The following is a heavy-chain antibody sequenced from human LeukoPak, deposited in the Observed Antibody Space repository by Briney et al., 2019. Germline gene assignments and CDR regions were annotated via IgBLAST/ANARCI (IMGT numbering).Heavy chain of an antibody. CDR3: ASGLFSHLHPPPLDY. D-gene: IGHD6-25*01. V-gene: IGHV1-24*01. J-gene: IGHJ4*02. CDR2: FDPEDGET. Sequence: GASVKVSCKASGYTFTSYYMHWVRQAPGKGLEWMGGFDPEDGETIYAQKFQGRVTMTEDTSTDTAYMELSSLRSEDTAVYYCASGLFSHLHPPPLDYWGQGTLVTVSS. CDR1: GYTFTSYY.